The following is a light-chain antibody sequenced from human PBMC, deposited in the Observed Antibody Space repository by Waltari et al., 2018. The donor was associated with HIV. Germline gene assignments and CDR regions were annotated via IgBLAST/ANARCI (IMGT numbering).Light chain of an antibody. Sequence: DIQMTQSPSSLSAFVGDRVTITCRASQSMNNFLTWYQQKPGKAPQVLFAVTSNLQSGVPSRFSGSRSGTDFTLTISSLQPVDSSTFYCLQTYSTTWTFGQGTKVEIK. J-gene: IGKJ1*01. V-gene: IGKV1-39*01. CDR2: VTS. CDR1: QSMNNF. CDR3: LQTYSTTWT.